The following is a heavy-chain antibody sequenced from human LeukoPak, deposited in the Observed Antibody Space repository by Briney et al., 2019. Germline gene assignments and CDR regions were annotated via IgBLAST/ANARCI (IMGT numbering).Heavy chain of an antibody. CDR1: GYTFTSYG. Sequence: SVKVSCKASGYTFTSYGISWVRQAPGQGLEWMGWISAYNGNTNYAQKLQGRVTVTTDTSTSTAYMELRSLRSDDTAVYYCASYLWFGELVFDPWGQGTLVTVSS. J-gene: IGHJ5*02. CDR2: ISAYNGNT. V-gene: IGHV1-18*01. D-gene: IGHD3-10*01. CDR3: ASYLWFGELVFDP.